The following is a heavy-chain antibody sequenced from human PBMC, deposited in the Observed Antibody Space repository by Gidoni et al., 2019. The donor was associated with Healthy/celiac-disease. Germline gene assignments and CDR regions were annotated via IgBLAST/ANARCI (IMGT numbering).Heavy chain of an antibody. D-gene: IGHD6-13*01. CDR1: GGSISSYY. CDR3: ATRGIAAAGFDY. CDR2: IYYSGST. V-gene: IGHV4-59*01. J-gene: IGHJ4*02. Sequence: QVQLQESGPGLVKPSETLSLTCTVSGGSISSYYWSWIRQPPGKGLEWIGYIYYSGSTNYNPSLKSRVTISVDTSKNQFSRKLSSVTAADTAVYYCATRGIAAAGFDYWGQGTLVTVSS.